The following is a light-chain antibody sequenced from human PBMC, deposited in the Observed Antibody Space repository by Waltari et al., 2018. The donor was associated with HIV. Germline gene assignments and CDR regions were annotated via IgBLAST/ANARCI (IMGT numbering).Light chain of an antibody. V-gene: IGLV2-8*01. Sequence: QSALTQPPSASGSPGQSVTISCNGTSSHVGGNNYVPWYQQYPGKAPRLMIYEVYTRPSGLPHLFSGSKSGNTASLTVSGLQAEDEANYYCSSYAGINTYVLFGGGTKLTVL. CDR2: EVY. CDR3: SSYAGINTYVL. CDR1: SSHVGGNNY. J-gene: IGLJ2*01.